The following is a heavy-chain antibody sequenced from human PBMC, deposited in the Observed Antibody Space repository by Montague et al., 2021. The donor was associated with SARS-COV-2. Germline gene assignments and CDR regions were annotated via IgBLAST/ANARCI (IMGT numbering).Heavy chain of an antibody. J-gene: IGHJ6*02. V-gene: IGHV4-4*07. CDR2: LYTSGST. Sequence: SETLSLTCTVSGGSISNYYWTWIRQPAGKGLEWIGRLYTSGSTAYNPSLNSRVTISVDTSKNQFSLNVTSVTAADTAIYYCARESGYSSGWGYCYVMDVWGQGTTVTVS. CDR1: GGSISNYY. CDR3: ARESGYSSGWGYCYVMDV. D-gene: IGHD6-19*01.